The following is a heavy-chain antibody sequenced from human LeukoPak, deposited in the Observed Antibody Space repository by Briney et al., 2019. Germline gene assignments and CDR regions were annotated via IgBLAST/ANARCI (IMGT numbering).Heavy chain of an antibody. J-gene: IGHJ4*02. CDR3: AREARGSNGYYYNF. V-gene: IGHV4-59*01. CDR2: ISYSGST. D-gene: IGHD3-22*01. Sequence: SETLSLTCSVSGGSISSYYWSWTRQFPGKGLEWIGDISYSGSTKYNPTLKSRATISADTSKNQFSLELTSVTAADTAVYYCAREARGSNGYYYNFWGQGTLVTVSS. CDR1: GGSISSYY.